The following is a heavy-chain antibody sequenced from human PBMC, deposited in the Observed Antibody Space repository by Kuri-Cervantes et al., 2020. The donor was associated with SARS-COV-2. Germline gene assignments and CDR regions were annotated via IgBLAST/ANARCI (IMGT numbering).Heavy chain of an antibody. D-gene: IGHD1-7*01. J-gene: IGHJ4*02. CDR2: IIPILGTA. CDR1: GGTFSSYA. CDR3: ARAKGTLGFFDY. V-gene: IGHV1-69*04. Sequence: SVKVSCKASGGTFSSYAISWVRQAPGQGLEWMGRIIPILGTANCAQKFQGRVTITADKSTSTAYMELSSLRSEDTAVYYCARAKGTLGFFDYWGQGTLVTVSS.